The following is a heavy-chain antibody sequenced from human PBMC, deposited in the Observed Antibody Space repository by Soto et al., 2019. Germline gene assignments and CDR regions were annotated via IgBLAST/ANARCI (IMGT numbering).Heavy chain of an antibody. V-gene: IGHV4-39*01. CDR2: IYYSGST. Sequence: QLQLQESVPGLVKPSETLSLTCTVSGGSISSSSYYWGWIRQPPGKGLEWIRRIYYSGSTYYNPSLTSPVTISVDTSKNQFSLKLTSVTAADTAVYYFATLWFGEGNYWGQGTLVTVS. J-gene: IGHJ4*02. CDR3: ATLWFGEGNY. D-gene: IGHD3-10*01. CDR1: GGSISSSSYY.